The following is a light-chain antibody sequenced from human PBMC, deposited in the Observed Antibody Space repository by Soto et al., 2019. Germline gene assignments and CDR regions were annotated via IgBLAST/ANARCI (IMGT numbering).Light chain of an antibody. J-gene: IGLJ2*01. CDR2: GNT. V-gene: IGLV1-40*01. CDR1: SSNIGAGYD. Sequence: QSVLTQPPSVSGAPGQRVTISCTGSSSNIGAGYDVHWYQQLPGRDPKLLIYGNTNRPSGVPDRFSGSKSGTSASLAITGLQAEDKADYYCLSFDSSLSVVFGGGNKVTVL. CDR3: LSFDSSLSVV.